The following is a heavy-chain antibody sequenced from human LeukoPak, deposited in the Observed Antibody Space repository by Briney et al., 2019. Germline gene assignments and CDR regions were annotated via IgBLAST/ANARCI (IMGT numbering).Heavy chain of an antibody. D-gene: IGHD2-15*01. V-gene: IGHV1-24*01. CDR2: FDPEDGET. CDR1: GYTLTELS. Sequence: ASVKVSCKVSGYTLTELSMHWVRQAPGKGLDWMGGFDPEDGETIYAQKFQGRVTMATDTSTSTAYMDQRSLRSDDTAVYYCARVGLCSGGSCYYYMDVWGKGTSVTVSS. CDR3: ARVGLCSGGSCYYYMDV. J-gene: IGHJ6*03.